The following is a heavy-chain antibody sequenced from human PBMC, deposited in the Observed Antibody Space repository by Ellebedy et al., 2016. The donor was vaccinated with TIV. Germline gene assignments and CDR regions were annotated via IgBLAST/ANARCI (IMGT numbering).Heavy chain of an antibody. CDR2: INHSGST. D-gene: IGHD2-2*01. Sequence: SETLSLTXAVYGGSFSGYYWSWIRQPPGKGLEWIGEINHSGSTNYNPSLKSRVTISVDTSKNQFSLKLSSVTAADTAVYYCARGGVVPAASRNKRYNWFDPWGQGTLVTVSS. CDR3: ARGGVVPAASRNKRYNWFDP. J-gene: IGHJ5*02. V-gene: IGHV4-34*01. CDR1: GGSFSGYY.